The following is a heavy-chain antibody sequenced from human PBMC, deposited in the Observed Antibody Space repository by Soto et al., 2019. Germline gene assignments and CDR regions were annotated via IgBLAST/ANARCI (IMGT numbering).Heavy chain of an antibody. Sequence: QVQLQESGPGLVKPSQTLSLSCTVSGGSISSAAYYWSWIRQHPGKGLEWIGYISHSGSTYYTPSLKSRVIISAATSQNQFSLNLTSVTAADTAVYYCAREYTYGSNFFDCWGQGALVTVSS. V-gene: IGHV4-31*03. CDR3: AREYTYGSNFFDC. CDR1: GGSISSAAYY. CDR2: ISHSGST. J-gene: IGHJ4*02. D-gene: IGHD5-18*01.